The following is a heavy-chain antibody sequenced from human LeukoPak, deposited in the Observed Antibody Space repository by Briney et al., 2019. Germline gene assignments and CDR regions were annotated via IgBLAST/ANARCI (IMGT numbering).Heavy chain of an antibody. CDR1: GGTFSSYA. V-gene: IGHV1-69*04. CDR3: ARSRRNTAMVPLGY. D-gene: IGHD5-18*01. J-gene: IGHJ4*02. CDR2: IIPILGIA. Sequence: GASVKVSCKASGGTFSSYAISWVRQAPGQGLEWMGRIIPILGIANYAQKFQGRVTITADKSTSTAYMELSSLRSEDTAVYYCARSRRNTAMVPLGYWGQGTLVTVSS.